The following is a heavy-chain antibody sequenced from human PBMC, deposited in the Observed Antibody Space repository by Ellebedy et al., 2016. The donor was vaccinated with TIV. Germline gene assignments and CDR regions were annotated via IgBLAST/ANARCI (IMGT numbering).Heavy chain of an antibody. Sequence: GGSLRLSXAASGFTFSSYGMHWVRQAPGEGLEWVAVISYDGGKKYYADSVRGRFTISRDNSRNTVSLQMNSLRTEDTALYYCAKDMWDGYNSYYFDNWGQGTLVTVSS. CDR3: AKDMWDGYNSYYFDN. V-gene: IGHV3-30*18. D-gene: IGHD5-24*01. CDR2: ISYDGGKK. J-gene: IGHJ4*02. CDR1: GFTFSSYG.